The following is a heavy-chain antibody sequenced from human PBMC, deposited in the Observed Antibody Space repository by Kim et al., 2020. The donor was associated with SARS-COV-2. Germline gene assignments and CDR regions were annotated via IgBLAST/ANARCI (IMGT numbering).Heavy chain of an antibody. D-gene: IGHD5-12*01. CDR3: ARAGSGYYYFDY. CDR2: ISYDGSNK. Sequence: GGSLRLSCAASGFTFSSYAMHWVRQAPGKGLEWVAGISYDGSNKYYADSVKGRFTISRDNSKNTLYLQMSSLRAEDTAVYYCARAGSGYYYFDYWGQGTLVTVSS. CDR1: GFTFSSYA. J-gene: IGHJ4*02. V-gene: IGHV3-30*04.